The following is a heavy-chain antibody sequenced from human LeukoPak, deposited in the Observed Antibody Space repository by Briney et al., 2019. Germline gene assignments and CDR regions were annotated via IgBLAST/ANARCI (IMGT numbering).Heavy chain of an antibody. D-gene: IGHD2-2*01. CDR3: ARASGEGYCSSTSCTRYMDV. CDR1: GGSISSYY. V-gene: IGHV4-4*07. Sequence: SETLSLTCTVSGGSISSYYWSWIRQPAGKGLEGIGRIYTSGSTNYNPSLKSRVTISVDKSKNQFSLKLSSVTAADTAVYYCARASGEGYCSSTSCTRYMDVWGKGTTVTVSS. CDR2: IYTSGST. J-gene: IGHJ6*03.